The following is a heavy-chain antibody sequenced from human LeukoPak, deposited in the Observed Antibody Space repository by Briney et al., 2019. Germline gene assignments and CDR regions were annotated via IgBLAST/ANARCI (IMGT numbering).Heavy chain of an antibody. J-gene: IGHJ4*02. CDR2: INPSGVMT. D-gene: IGHD5-12*01. Sequence: GGSLRLSCAASGFTVSSNYMSWVRQAPGKGLEWVSGINPSGVMTYYADSVKGRFTISRDNSKRTLDLQMDSLRADDTAVYYCAKAFSGYDCPDYWGQGTLVTVS. CDR3: AKAFSGYDCPDY. CDR1: GFTVSSNY. V-gene: IGHV3-53*01.